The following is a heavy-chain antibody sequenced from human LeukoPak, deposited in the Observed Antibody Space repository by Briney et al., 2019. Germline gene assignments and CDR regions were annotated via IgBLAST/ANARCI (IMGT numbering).Heavy chain of an antibody. CDR2: INPNSGGT. D-gene: IGHD2-21*02. V-gene: IGHV1-2*06. Sequence: ASVKVSCKASAYTFTGYYMHWVRQAPGQGLEWMGRINPNSGGTNYAQKFQGRVTMTRDTSISTAYMELSRLRSDDTAVYYCASLPNLAHCGGDCYTHDYWGQGTLVTVSS. CDR3: ASLPNLAHCGGDCYTHDY. J-gene: IGHJ4*02. CDR1: AYTFTGYY.